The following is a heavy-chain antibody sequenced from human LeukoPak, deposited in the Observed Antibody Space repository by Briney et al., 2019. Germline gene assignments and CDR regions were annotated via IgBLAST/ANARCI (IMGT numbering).Heavy chain of an antibody. V-gene: IGHV4-34*01. J-gene: IGHJ4*02. CDR1: GGSFSGYY. D-gene: IGHD4-23*01. Sequence: SETLSLTCAVYGGSFSGYYWNWIRQPPGKGLEWIGEINHSGSTNYNPSLKSRVTISVDTSKNQFSLKLSSVTAADTAVYYCAREIATSGGNSRALDYWGQGTLATVSS. CDR3: AREIATSGGNSRALDY. CDR2: INHSGST.